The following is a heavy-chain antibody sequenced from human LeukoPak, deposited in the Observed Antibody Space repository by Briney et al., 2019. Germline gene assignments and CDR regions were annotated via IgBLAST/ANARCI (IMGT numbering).Heavy chain of an antibody. J-gene: IGHJ4*02. Sequence: GGSLRLSCAASGFNFASNWMHWVRQAPGKGLEWVANIKQDGSEKYYVDSVKGRFTISRDNAKNSLYLQMNSLRAEDTAVYYCARDYSVGATDYWGQGTLVTVSS. CDR2: IKQDGSEK. V-gene: IGHV3-7*03. CDR3: ARDYSVGATDY. CDR1: GFNFASNW. D-gene: IGHD1-26*01.